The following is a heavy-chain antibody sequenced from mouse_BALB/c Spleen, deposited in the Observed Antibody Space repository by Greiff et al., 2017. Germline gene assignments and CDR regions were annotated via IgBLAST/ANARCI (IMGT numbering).Heavy chain of an antibody. D-gene: IGHD2-4*01. CDR3: ARVYYDYDGRVDY. J-gene: IGHJ2*01. Sequence: VKLVESGPGLVAPSQSLSITCTVSGFSLTSYGVHWVRQPPGKGLEWLGVIWAGGSTNYNSALMSRLSISKDNSKSQVFLKMNSLQTDDTAMYYCARVYYDYDGRVDYWGQGTTLTVSS. V-gene: IGHV2-9*02. CDR2: IWAGGST. CDR1: GFSLTSYG.